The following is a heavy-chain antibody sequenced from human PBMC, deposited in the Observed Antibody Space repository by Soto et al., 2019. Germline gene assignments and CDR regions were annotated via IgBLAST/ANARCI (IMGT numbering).Heavy chain of an antibody. J-gene: IGHJ4*02. D-gene: IGHD1-1*01. CDR2: IYYTGST. Sequence: PPENLSLTCRVSGASIRSGDYYWSWLRQSPGKGLEWIGYIYYTGSTYYTPSLKRRATISLDMSKNKFSLKLISVTAADTAAVYYCALIERYTIEWGRGTLVTVSS. CDR3: ALIERYTIE. V-gene: IGHV4-30-4*08. CDR1: GASIRSGDYY.